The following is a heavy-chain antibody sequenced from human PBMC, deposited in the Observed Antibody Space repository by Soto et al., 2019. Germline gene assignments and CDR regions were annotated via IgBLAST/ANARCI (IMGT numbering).Heavy chain of an antibody. CDR1: GVTFSIYG. J-gene: IGHJ6*02. V-gene: IGHV1-69*13. CDR2: IIPILTTP. CDR3: ATSVGIAPTGEDGMDV. D-gene: IGHD2-8*02. Sequence: SVKVSFKASGVTFSIYGFSWVRQAPGQGPEWIGGIIPILTTPNYAQKFQGRVTIVADESTTTVYMELSSLKFEDTAVYYCATSVGIAPTGEDGMDVWGQGTSVTVSS.